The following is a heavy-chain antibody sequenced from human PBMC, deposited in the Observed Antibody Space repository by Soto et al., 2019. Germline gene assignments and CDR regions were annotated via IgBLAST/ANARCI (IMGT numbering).Heavy chain of an antibody. CDR2: IYNSGST. CDR1: GDSITSNSHW. J-gene: IGHJ4*02. D-gene: IGHD3-16*01. Sequence: QVQLQESGPGLVKPSGTLSLTCAVSGDSITSNSHWWRWVRQPPGKGLEWIVEIYNSGSTNYNPSLKSRVTMSVDNPKNQFSLQMKSVTDADTAVYHCARGRDYIWADWGRGTLVTVSS. CDR3: ARGRDYIWAD. V-gene: IGHV4-4*02.